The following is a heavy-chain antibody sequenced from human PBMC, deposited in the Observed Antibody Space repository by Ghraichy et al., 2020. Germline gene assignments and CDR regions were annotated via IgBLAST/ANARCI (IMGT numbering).Heavy chain of an antibody. CDR1: GFNFGSYA. D-gene: IGHD1-14*01. CDR2: ISGTGSET. Sequence: GGSLRLSCAASGFNFGSYAMTWVRQAPGKGLEWVSGISGTGSETYYADSVKGRFTVSRDHSRSTLYLQMNDLRVGDTAKYYCAKLRTPRAFDFWGRGTMVSVSS. CDR3: AKLRTPRAFDF. V-gene: IGHV3-23*01. J-gene: IGHJ3*01.